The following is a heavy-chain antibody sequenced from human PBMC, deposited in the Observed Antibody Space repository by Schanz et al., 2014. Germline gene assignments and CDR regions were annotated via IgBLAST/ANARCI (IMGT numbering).Heavy chain of an antibody. J-gene: IGHJ4*02. V-gene: IGHV3-30*18. D-gene: IGHD6-13*01. CDR2: VSDDGNKK. Sequence: VQLVESGGGLVQPGRSLRLSCAASGFTFSGNAMHWVRQAPGKGLEWVAVVSDDGNKKYYADSVKGRFTISRDNSKNTLYLQMNGLRGEDTAVYYCAKSQGSSFDSWGQGTLVTVSS. CDR1: GFTFSGNA. CDR3: AKSQGSSFDS.